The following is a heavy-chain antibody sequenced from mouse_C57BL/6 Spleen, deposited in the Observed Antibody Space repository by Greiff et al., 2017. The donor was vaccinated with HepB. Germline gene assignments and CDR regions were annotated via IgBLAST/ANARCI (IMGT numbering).Heavy chain of an antibody. V-gene: IGHV5-4*03. Sequence: EVKLMESGGGLVKPGGSLKLSCAASGFTFSSYAMSWVRQTPEKRLEWVATISDGGSYTYYPDNVKGRFTISRDNVKNNLYLQMSHLKSEDTAMYYCAKHLTGPYHWYFDVWGTGTTVTVSS. CDR1: GFTFSSYA. CDR3: AKHLTGPYHWYFDV. J-gene: IGHJ1*03. D-gene: IGHD4-1*01. CDR2: ISDGGSYT.